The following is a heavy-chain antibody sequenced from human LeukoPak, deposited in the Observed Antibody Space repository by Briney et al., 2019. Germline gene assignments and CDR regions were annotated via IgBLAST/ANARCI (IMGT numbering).Heavy chain of an antibody. CDR3: ARDRGGYSSSWTDY. CDR2: INPNSGGT. D-gene: IGHD6-13*01. Sequence: ASVNVSCKASGYTFTGYYMHWVRQAPGQGLEWMGRINPNSGGTNYAQKFQGRVTMTRDTSISTAYMELSRLRSDDTAVYYCARDRGGYSSSWTDYWGQGTLVTVSS. CDR1: GYTFTGYY. J-gene: IGHJ4*02. V-gene: IGHV1-2*06.